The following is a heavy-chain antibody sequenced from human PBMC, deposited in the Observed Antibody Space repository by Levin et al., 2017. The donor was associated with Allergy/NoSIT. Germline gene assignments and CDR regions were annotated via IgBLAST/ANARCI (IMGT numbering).Heavy chain of an antibody. J-gene: IGHJ6*02. Sequence: SETLSLTCTVSGGSISSYYWSWIRQPPGKGLEWIGYIYYSGSTNYNPSLKSRVTISVDTSKNQFSLKLSSVTAADTAVYYCARVLENHYSYCSCGSSYTDYDGMDGWGQGTTVTVSS. CDR1: GGSISSYY. CDR2: IYYSGST. CDR3: ARVLENHYSYCSCGSSYTDYDGMDG. V-gene: IGHV4-59*01. D-gene: IGHD2-15*01.